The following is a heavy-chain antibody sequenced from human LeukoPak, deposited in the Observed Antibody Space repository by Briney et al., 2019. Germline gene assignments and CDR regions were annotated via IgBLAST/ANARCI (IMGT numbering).Heavy chain of an antibody. CDR2: INHSGNT. J-gene: IGHJ3*02. CDR3: ARHPFLRYFDWLPRGTGAFDI. Sequence: SETVSLTCAVYGGSFSGSYCTWIRQPPGKGLEWIGEINHSGNTNYNPSLKSRVTISVDTSKNQFSLKLSSVTAADTAVYYCARHPFLRYFDWLPRGTGAFDIWGQGTMVTVSS. V-gene: IGHV4-34*01. CDR1: GGSFSGSY. D-gene: IGHD3-9*01.